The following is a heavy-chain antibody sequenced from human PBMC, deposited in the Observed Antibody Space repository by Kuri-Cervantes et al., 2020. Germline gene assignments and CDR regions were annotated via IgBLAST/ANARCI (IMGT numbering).Heavy chain of an antibody. CDR1: GFTFSTYW. Sequence: GGSLRLSCAASGFTFSTYWMSWVRQAPGKGLEWVANIKQDGSENYYVDSLKGRFTISRDNAKNSLYLQMNSLRAEDTALYYCARAPSPGYSDYMDVWGKGTTVTVSS. CDR3: ARAPSPGYSDYMDV. D-gene: IGHD6-13*01. V-gene: IGHV3-7*04. J-gene: IGHJ6*03. CDR2: IKQDGSEN.